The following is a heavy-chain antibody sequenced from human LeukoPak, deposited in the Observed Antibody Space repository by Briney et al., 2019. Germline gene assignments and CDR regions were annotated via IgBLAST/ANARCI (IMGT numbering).Heavy chain of an antibody. D-gene: IGHD3-22*01. CDR3: TTARYYYDSSGYYYFDY. J-gene: IGHJ4*02. CDR2: TVGGGDGT. CDR1: GFTFSSTS. V-gene: IGHV3-23*01. Sequence: GGSLRLSCAASGFTFSSTSMSWFRQVPGKGLEWVAVTVGGGDGTYYADSVKGRFTISRDNSNNTLYLQMNSLKTEDTAVYYCTTARYYYDSSGYYYFDYWGQGTLVTVSS.